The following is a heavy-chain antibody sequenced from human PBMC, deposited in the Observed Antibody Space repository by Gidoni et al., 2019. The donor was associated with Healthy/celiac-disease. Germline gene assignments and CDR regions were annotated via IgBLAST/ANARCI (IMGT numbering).Heavy chain of an antibody. CDR2: ISYDVSNK. CDR1: AFTFSSYG. D-gene: IGHD3-10*01. V-gene: IGHV3-30*18. J-gene: IGHJ4*02. Sequence: QVQLLVSGGGVVQPGRSLRLSCAASAFTFSSYGMHWVRQAPGKGLEWVAVISYDVSNKYYADSMKGRFTISRDNSKNTLYLQMNSLRAEDTAVYYCAKDSATVSVLLWFASWGQGTLVTVSS. CDR3: AKDSATVSVLLWFAS.